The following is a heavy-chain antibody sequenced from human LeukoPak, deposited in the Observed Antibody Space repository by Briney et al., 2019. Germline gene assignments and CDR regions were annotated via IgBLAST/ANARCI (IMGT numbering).Heavy chain of an antibody. Sequence: ASVKVSCKASGYTFTTYDINWVRQATGQGLGWMGWMNPNSGNTGYAQKFQGRVAITRNTSISTAYMELSSLRSEDTAVYYCARGRKDDRRDGYIFDYWGQGTLVTVSS. CDR1: GYTFTTYD. V-gene: IGHV1-8*03. J-gene: IGHJ4*02. CDR3: ARGRKDDRRDGYIFDY. CDR2: MNPNSGNT. D-gene: IGHD5-24*01.